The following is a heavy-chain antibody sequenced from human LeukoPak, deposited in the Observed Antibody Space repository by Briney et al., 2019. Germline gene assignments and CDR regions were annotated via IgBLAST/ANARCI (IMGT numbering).Heavy chain of an antibody. J-gene: IGHJ4*02. CDR3: AGRPHGDYPYSDY. CDR2: IYTGGST. CDR1: GITVGSNY. Sequence: QSGGSLRLSCVASGITVGSNYMTWVRQPPGKGLEWVSVIYTGGSTYYADSVKGRFTISRDSSKNTLYLQMDSLRAEDTAVYYCAGRPHGDYPYSDYWGQGTLVTVSS. D-gene: IGHD4-17*01. V-gene: IGHV3-66*01.